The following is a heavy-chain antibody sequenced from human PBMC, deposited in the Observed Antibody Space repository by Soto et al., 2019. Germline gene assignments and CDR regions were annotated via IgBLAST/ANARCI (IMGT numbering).Heavy chain of an antibody. CDR1: GFTFTRSA. J-gene: IGHJ3*01. V-gene: IGHV1-58*01. CDR3: AAFATTGDAFDV. Sequence: QMQLVQSGPEVKKLGTSVKVSCKASGFTFTRSAVQWVRQARGQRPEWIGWIVVGSGNTNYAQKFQERVTITRDMSTSTAYMELSSLRSEDTAVYDCAAFATTGDAFDVWGQGTMVTVSS. CDR2: IVVGSGNT. D-gene: IGHD4-17*01.